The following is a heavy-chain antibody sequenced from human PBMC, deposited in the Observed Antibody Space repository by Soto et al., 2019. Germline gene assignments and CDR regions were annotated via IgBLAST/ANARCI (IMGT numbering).Heavy chain of an antibody. CDR1: GIMSSGYG. CDR3: ATMKRARLDS. J-gene: IGHJ4*02. CDR2: INHILDST. D-gene: IGHD6-25*01. Sequence: QEQVVQSGPAMKEPGSSVKVSCRASGIMSSGYGFSWVRQAPGQGLEWVGMINHILDSTHYAQNLQGRVSLSVDKSTDKAYLEVTSLRLEDTAIYFCATMKRARLDSWCRGTVVTVSS. V-gene: IGHV1-69*09.